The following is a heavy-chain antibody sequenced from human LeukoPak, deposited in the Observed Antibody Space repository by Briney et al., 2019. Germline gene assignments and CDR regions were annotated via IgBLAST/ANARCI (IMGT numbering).Heavy chain of an antibody. CDR2: ISGSGGST. J-gene: IGHJ6*02. Sequence: GGSLRLSCAASGFTFSSYAMSWVRQAPGKGLEWVSAISGSGGSTYYADSVKGRFTISRDNSKNTPYLQMNSLRAEDTAVYYCGRKYYDFWSGYAHDYYYGMDVWGQGTTVIVSS. CDR3: GRKYYDFWSGYAHDYYYGMDV. D-gene: IGHD3-3*01. CDR1: GFTFSSYA. V-gene: IGHV3-23*01.